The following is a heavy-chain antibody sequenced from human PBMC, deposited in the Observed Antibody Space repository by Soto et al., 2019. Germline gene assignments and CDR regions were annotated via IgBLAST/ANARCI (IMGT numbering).Heavy chain of an antibody. CDR3: ARGDGRGTSGFYFYYGMDV. CDR1: GFTFTNYF. CDR2: ISPYDGST. Sequence: QVQLVQSGTEVKKPGASVKISCKASGFTFTNYFFHWVRQAPRQGLEWMGIISPYDGSTNYLKSLQGRVTLTTDTSTSTVYMELSCLSSEDRAVYYCARGDGRGTSGFYFYYGMDVWGHGTTVAVPS. J-gene: IGHJ6*02. D-gene: IGHD6-25*01. V-gene: IGHV1-46*01.